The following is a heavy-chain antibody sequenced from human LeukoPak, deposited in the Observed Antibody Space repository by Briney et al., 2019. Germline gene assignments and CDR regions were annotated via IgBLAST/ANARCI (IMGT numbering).Heavy chain of an antibody. J-gene: IGHJ4*02. V-gene: IGHV4-30-2*01. CDR2: IYHSGST. Sequence: PSETLSLTCAVSGGSISSGGYSWSWIRQPPGKGLEWIGCIYHSGSTYYNPSLKSRITISVDRSKNQFSLKLSSVTAADTAVYYCARVWDDFFDYWGQGTLVTVSS. CDR3: ARVWDDFFDY. D-gene: IGHD3-3*01. CDR1: GGSISSGGYS.